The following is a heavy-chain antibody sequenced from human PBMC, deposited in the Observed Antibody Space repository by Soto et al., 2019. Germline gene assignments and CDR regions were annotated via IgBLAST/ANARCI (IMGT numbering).Heavy chain of an antibody. CDR2: INHSGST. D-gene: IGHD2-15*01. CDR1: GGSFSGYY. CDR3: ARLGYCSGGSCYPAPYYFDY. Sequence: QVQLQQWGAGLLKPSETLSLTCAVYGGSFSGYYWSWIRQPPGKGLEWIGEINHSGSTNYNPSLKRRVTISVDPSKNQFSLKLSSVTAADTAVYYCARLGYCSGGSCYPAPYYFDYWGQGTLVTVSS. V-gene: IGHV4-34*01. J-gene: IGHJ4*02.